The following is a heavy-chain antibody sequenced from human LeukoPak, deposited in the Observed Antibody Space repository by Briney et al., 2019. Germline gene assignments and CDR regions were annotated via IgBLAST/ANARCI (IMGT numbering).Heavy chain of an antibody. D-gene: IGHD3-16*01. CDR1: GYTFTGYY. CDR2: INPNSGGT. J-gene: IGHJ4*02. Sequence: ASVKVSCKASGYTFTGYYMHWVRLAPGQGLEWMGRINPNSGGTNYAQKFQGRVTMTRDTSISTAYMELSRLRSDDTAVYYCARDGYGGTPRSLGYWGQGTLVTVSS. CDR3: ARDGYGGTPRSLGY. V-gene: IGHV1-2*06.